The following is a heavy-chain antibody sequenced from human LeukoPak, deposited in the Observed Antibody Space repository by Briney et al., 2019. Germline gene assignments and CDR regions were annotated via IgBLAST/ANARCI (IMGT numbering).Heavy chain of an antibody. J-gene: IGHJ4*02. D-gene: IGHD2-15*01. V-gene: IGHV5-51*01. CDR1: GYSFTNHW. CDR2: IYPADSNT. CDR3: ARRYCGGGVCYYFDS. Sequence: GESLKISCKGSGYSFTNHWIAWVRQMPGKGLEWMGIIYPADSNTRYSPSFQGQVTISADKSISTAYLQWSSLEASDTAMYYCARRYCGGGVCYYFDSWGQGTLDTVSS.